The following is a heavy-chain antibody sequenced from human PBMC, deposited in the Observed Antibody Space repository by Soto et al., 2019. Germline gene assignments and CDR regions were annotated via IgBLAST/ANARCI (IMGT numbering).Heavy chain of an antibody. CDR3: AREVQIHAPAFVY. V-gene: IGHV1-69*19. CDR2: ISPMFGAA. J-gene: IGHJ4*02. CDR1: GGTFNTYA. Sequence: QVQLVQSGAEMKKPGSSVKVSCQSSGGTFNTYAMNWVRQAPGQGPEWMGDISPMFGAANYAPKFQDRVTITADESTGTAYMQLSSLTSKDTALYFCAREVQIHAPAFVYWGQGTLVTVSS.